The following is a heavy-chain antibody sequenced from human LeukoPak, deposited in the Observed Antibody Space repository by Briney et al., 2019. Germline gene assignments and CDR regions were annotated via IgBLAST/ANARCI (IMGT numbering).Heavy chain of an antibody. CDR2: ISGSGGST. Sequence: PGGSLRLSCAASGFTFSSYAMSWVRQAPGKGLEWVSAISGSGGSTYYADSVKGRFTISRDNSKNTLYLQMNSLRAADTAVYYCANRPLGRVDYWGQGTLVTVSS. CDR1: GFTFSSYA. D-gene: IGHD3-16*01. J-gene: IGHJ4*02. CDR3: ANRPLGRVDY. V-gene: IGHV3-23*01.